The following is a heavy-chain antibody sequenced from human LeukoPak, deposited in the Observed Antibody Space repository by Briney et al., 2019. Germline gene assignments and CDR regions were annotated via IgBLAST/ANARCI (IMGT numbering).Heavy chain of an antibody. CDR3: ARETSQKGAHYMDV. CDR1: GGSISSYY. Sequence: SETLSLTCTVSGGSISSYYWSWIRQPAGKGLEWIGRIYTSGSPTYNPSLKSRVTMSLGTSKNQFSLKLSSVTAADTAVYYCARETSQKGAHYMDVWGKGTTVTISS. D-gene: IGHD3-16*01. CDR2: IYTSGSP. J-gene: IGHJ6*03. V-gene: IGHV4-4*07.